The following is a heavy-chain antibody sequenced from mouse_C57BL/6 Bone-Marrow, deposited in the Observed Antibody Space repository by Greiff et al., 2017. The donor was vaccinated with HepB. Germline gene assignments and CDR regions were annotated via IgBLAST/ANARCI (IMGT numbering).Heavy chain of an antibody. CDR3: AKNGEIRKDYYAMDY. CDR1: GFSFTSYG. CDR2: IWRGGST. D-gene: IGHD2-4*01. J-gene: IGHJ4*01. Sequence: QVQLQQSGPGLVQPSQSLSITCTVSGFSFTSYGVHWVRQSPGKGLEWLGVIWRGGSTDYNAAFMSRLSITKDNSKSQVFFKMNSLQADDTAIYYCAKNGEIRKDYYAMDYWGQGTSVTVSS. V-gene: IGHV2-5*01.